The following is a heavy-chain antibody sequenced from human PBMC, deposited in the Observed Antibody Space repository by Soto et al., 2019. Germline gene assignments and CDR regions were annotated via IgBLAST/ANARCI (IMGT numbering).Heavy chain of an antibody. CDR1: GFTFSNYA. V-gene: IGHV3-64*07. Sequence: EVQLVESGGGLVQPGGSLRLSCAASGFTFSNYAMHWVRQTPGKGLEYISAISGSGVSTYYADSVKGRFTISRDNSKNTLYLQMGSLRAEDMAVYYCGRRYCSGGTCNHPYDHWGQGTLVTVSS. D-gene: IGHD2-15*01. J-gene: IGHJ4*02. CDR2: ISGSGVST. CDR3: GRRYCSGGTCNHPYDH.